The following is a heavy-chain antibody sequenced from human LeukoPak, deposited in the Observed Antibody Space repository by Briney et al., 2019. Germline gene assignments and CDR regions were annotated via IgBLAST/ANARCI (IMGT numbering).Heavy chain of an antibody. CDR2: INSDGSST. CDR1: GFTFSSYW. J-gene: IGHJ6*03. V-gene: IGHV3-74*01. D-gene: IGHD3-10*01. CDR3: ASAPLVYYYYYMDV. Sequence: GSLRLSCAASGFTFSSYWMHWVRQAPGKGLVWVSRINSDGSSTSYADSVKGRFTISRDNAKNTLYLQMNSLRAEDTAVYYCASAPLVYYYYYMDVWGKGTTVTVSS.